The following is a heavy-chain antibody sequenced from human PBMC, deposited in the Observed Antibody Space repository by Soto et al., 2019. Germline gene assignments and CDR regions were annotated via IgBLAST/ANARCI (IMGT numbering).Heavy chain of an antibody. Sequence: ASVKVSCKASGYTFTSYYMHWVRQAPGQGLEWMGIINPSGGSTSYAQKFQGRVTMTRDTSTSTVYMELSSLRSEDTAVYYCARGRGSGSDEKTAFDIWGQGTMVTVS. J-gene: IGHJ3*02. CDR2: INPSGGST. V-gene: IGHV1-46*03. CDR3: ARGRGSGSDEKTAFDI. CDR1: GYTFTSYY. D-gene: IGHD1-26*01.